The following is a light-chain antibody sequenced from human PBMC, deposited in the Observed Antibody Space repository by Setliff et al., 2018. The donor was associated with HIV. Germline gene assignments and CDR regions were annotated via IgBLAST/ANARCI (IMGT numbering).Light chain of an antibody. CDR3: SAWNDRPTGIYV. J-gene: IGLJ1*01. CDR2: RND. Sequence: QSVLTQPPSASGAPGQTVTISCSGSSSNIETHYVYWYQQFPGTAPKLLIDRNDQRPSGVPARFSGSKSGTSAALTISDLRAEDEAEYFCSAWNDRPTGIYVFGTGTKVTVL. CDR1: SSNIETHY. V-gene: IGLV1-47*01.